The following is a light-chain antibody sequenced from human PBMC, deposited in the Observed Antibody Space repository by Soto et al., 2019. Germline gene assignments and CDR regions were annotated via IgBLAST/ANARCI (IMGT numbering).Light chain of an antibody. V-gene: IGKV1-27*01. CDR3: QKYNKAPWI. J-gene: IGKJ1*01. CDR1: QDIDNS. CDR2: AAS. Sequence: DIQVTQSPPSLSASVGDRVTITCRASQDIDNSLAWYQQVPGKAPKLLIYAASTLQSGVPSRFRGSGSGTSFILTITSLQPEDVATYYCQKYNKAPWIFGQGTKVDIK.